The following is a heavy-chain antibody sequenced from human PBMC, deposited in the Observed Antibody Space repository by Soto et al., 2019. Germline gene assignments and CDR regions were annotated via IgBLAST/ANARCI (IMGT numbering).Heavy chain of an antibody. CDR1: GYTFISYA. J-gene: IGHJ4*02. V-gene: IGHV1-3*01. CDR2: INAGNGNT. D-gene: IGHD1-1*01. Sequence: ASVKVSCKASGYTFISYAMHWVRQAPGQRLEWMGWINAGNGNTKYSQKFQGRVTITRDTSATTAYMELSRLTSEDTAVYYCASGNNWNDSMSFDYWGQGTLVTVSS. CDR3: ASGNNWNDSMSFDY.